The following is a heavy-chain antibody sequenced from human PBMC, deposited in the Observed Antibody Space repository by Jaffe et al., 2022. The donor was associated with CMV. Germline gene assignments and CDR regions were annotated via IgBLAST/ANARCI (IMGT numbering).Heavy chain of an antibody. CDR3: AKSAGTDDGYYFDY. J-gene: IGHJ4*02. V-gene: IGHV3-43*01. Sequence: EVQLVESGGVVVQPGGSLRLSCAASGFTFDDYTMHWVRQAPGKGLEWVSLISWDGGSTYYADSVKGRFTISRDNSKNSLYLQMNSLRTEDTALYYCAKSAGTDDGYYFDYWGQGTLVTVSS. CDR2: ISWDGGST. D-gene: IGHD6-13*01. CDR1: GFTFDDYT.